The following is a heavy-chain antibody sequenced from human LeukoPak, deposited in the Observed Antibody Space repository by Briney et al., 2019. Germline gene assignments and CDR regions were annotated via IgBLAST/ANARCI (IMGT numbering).Heavy chain of an antibody. V-gene: IGHV3-23*01. CDR2: IGGDGDNT. J-gene: IGHJ4*02. CDR3: VRDHWDY. Sequence: GGSLRLSCAASGFTFSTYVMSWVRQAPGKGLEWVSAIGGDGDNTYYADSVKGRFTISRDNSKNTLYLQMSSLRAEDTAVYYCVRDHWDYWGQGTLVTVSS. CDR1: GFTFSTYV.